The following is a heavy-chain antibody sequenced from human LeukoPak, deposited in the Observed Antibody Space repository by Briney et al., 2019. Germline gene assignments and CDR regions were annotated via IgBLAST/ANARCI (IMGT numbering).Heavy chain of an antibody. Sequence: PGGSLSLSCAASGFTFSSYAMHWVRQAPGKGLAWVAFIRYDGSKKYYADFVKGRFTISSDNSKNTLYLQMNSLRAGDTAVYYCAKDHETYYYGSGSYSDYWGQGTLVTVSS. J-gene: IGHJ4*02. D-gene: IGHD3-10*01. CDR3: AKDHETYYYGSGSYSDY. V-gene: IGHV3-30*02. CDR1: GFTFSSYA. CDR2: IRYDGSKK.